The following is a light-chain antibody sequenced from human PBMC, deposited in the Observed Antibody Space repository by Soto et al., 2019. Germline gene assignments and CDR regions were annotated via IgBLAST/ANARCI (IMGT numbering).Light chain of an antibody. V-gene: IGKV1-39*01. CDR2: AAS. J-gene: IGKJ1*01. Sequence: DIQMTQSPSSLSASVGDRVTITCRASQSIRKYLNWYQQKPGNAPSLLISAASSLQSGVPSRISGGGSGTDFPLTISSRQVEDSATYYCQQSYNTPWTFGQGTKVELK. CDR1: QSIRKY. CDR3: QQSYNTPWT.